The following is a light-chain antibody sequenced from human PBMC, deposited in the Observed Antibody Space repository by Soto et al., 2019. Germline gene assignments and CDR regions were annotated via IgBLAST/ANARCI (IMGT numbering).Light chain of an antibody. Sequence: EIVLTQSPGTLSLSPGERASLSCRASQSVNSFLAWYQQKPGQAPRLLIFGASGRATGIPDRFSGSESGTDFTLTISRLEPEDFAVYYCQQYGNSVPFTFGQGTKLEIK. CDR3: QQYGNSVPFT. CDR2: GAS. CDR1: QSVNSF. V-gene: IGKV3-20*01. J-gene: IGKJ2*01.